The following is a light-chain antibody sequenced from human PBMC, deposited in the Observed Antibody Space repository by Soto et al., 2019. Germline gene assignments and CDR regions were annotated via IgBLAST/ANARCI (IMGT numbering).Light chain of an antibody. CDR2: GAS. CDR1: QSISSSY. J-gene: IGKJ1*01. V-gene: IGKV3-20*01. CDR3: QQYGLSPWT. Sequence: DIVLTQSPGTLSLSPGERVTLSCRASQSISSSYLAWYQQRPGQAPRLLIYGASSRATGIPDRFSGSGSGTDFTLIISRLEPEDFAVYYCQQYGLSPWTFGQGTKVEI.